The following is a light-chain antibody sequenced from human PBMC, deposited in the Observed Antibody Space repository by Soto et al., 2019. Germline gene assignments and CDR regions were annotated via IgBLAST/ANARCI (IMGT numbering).Light chain of an antibody. CDR1: QSISTY. V-gene: IGKV1-39*01. CDR3: QQSYSTPPT. Sequence: DIQMTQSPSSLSASFLDRVTITCRASQSISTYLNWYQQTPGKAPKLLIYAASSLQSGVPSRFSGSGSGTDFTLTISSLHPEDSATYYCQQSYSTPPTFGQGTKVDIK. J-gene: IGKJ1*01. CDR2: AAS.